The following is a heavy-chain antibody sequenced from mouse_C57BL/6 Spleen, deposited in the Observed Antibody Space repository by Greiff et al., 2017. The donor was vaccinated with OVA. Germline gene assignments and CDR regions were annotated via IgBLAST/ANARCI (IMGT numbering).Heavy chain of an antibody. Sequence: QVQLQQSGAELMKPGASVKLSCKATGYTFTGYWIEWVKQRPGHGLEWIGEILPGSGSTNYNEKFKGKATFTADTSSNTAYMQLSSLTTEDSAIYYCARKFYYYGSSLYAMDYWGQGTSVTVSS. CDR3: ARKFYYYGSSLYAMDY. J-gene: IGHJ4*01. D-gene: IGHD1-1*01. CDR1: GYTFTGYW. V-gene: IGHV1-9*01. CDR2: ILPGSGST.